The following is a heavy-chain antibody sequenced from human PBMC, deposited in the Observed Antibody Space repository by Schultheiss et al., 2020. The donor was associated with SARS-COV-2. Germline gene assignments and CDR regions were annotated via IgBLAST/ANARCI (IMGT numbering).Heavy chain of an antibody. CDR3: ASEYGDYGFDY. CDR1: GFTFSNFG. D-gene: IGHD4-17*01. Sequence: GESLKISCATSGFTFSNFGMGWVRQAPGKGLEWVAVISYDGSNKYYADSVKGRFTISRDNSKNTLYLQMNSLRAEDTAVYYCASEYGDYGFDYWGQGTLVTVSS. V-gene: IGHV3-33*05. J-gene: IGHJ4*02. CDR2: ISYDGSNK.